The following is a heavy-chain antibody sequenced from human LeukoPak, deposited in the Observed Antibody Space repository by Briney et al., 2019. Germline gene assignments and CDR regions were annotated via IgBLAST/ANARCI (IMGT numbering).Heavy chain of an antibody. Sequence: GRSLRLSCAASGFTFSSYGMHWVRQAPGKGLEWVAVISYDGSNKYYADSVKGRFTISRDNSKNTLYLQMNSLRAEDTAVYYCAKDLLRYYYGMDVWGQGTTVTVSS. V-gene: IGHV3-30*18. CDR3: AKDLLRYYYGMDV. J-gene: IGHJ6*02. CDR1: GFTFSSYG. CDR2: ISYDGSNK.